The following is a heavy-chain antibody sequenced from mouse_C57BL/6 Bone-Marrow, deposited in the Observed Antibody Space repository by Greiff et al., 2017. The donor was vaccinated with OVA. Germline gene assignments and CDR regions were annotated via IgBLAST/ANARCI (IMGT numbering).Heavy chain of an antibody. CDR2: IWSDGST. D-gene: IGHD2-4*01. CDR1: GFSLTSYG. J-gene: IGHJ3*01. Sequence: VQLVESGPGLVAPSQSLSITCTVSGFSLTSYGVHWVRQPPGKGLEWLVVIWSDGSTTYYSALKSRLSTSKDNSKSQVFLKMNSLQTDDTAMYYCARHRNDYDGWFAYWGQGTLVTVSA. V-gene: IGHV2-6-1*01. CDR3: ARHRNDYDGWFAY.